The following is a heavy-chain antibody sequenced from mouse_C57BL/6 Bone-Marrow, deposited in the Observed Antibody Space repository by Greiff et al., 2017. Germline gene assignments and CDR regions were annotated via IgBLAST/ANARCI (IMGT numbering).Heavy chain of an antibody. CDR1: GYTFTSYW. V-gene: IGHV1-55*01. CDR3: ARESSYYYGSSYEDDYYAMDY. D-gene: IGHD1-1*01. Sequence: QVQLQQPGAELVKPGASVKMSCKASGYTFTSYWITWVKQRPGQGLEWIGDIYPGSGSTNYNEKFKSKATLTVDTSSSTAYMQLSSLTSEDSAVYYCARESSYYYGSSYEDDYYAMDYWGQGTSVTVSS. CDR2: IYPGSGST. J-gene: IGHJ4*01.